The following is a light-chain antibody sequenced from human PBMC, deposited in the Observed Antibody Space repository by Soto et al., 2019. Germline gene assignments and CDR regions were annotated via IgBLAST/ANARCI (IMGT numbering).Light chain of an antibody. Sequence: QSALTQPASVSGSPGQSITISCTGTSRDVCNYDYVSWYQQYPGKAPKLMIYAVSRRPSGVSNRFSGSKSGNTASLTISGLQAEDEADYYCTSYTPSSTYAFGTGTKLTVL. V-gene: IGLV2-14*03. CDR2: AVS. CDR1: SRDVCNYDY. J-gene: IGLJ1*01. CDR3: TSYTPSSTYA.